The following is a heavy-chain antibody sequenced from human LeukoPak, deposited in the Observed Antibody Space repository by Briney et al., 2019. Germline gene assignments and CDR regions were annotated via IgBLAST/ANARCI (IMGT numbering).Heavy chain of an antibody. J-gene: IGHJ4*02. CDR3: ARPLMDSGGWRFDY. CDR1: GYSLTSYW. Sequence: GESLKISCKGSGYSLTSYWIGWVRQTPGKGLEWMGIMYPGDSDTRYSPSFQGQVTISADKSISTAYLQWGSLKASDTAMYYCARPLMDSGGWRFDYWGQGTLVTVSS. CDR2: MYPGDSDT. D-gene: IGHD6-19*01. V-gene: IGHV5-51*01.